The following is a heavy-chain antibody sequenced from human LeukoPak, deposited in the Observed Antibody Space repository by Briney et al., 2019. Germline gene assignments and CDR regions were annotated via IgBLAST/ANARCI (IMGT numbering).Heavy chain of an antibody. Sequence: SETLSLTCTVSGGSISSYYCSWIRQPPGKGLEWIGYIYTSGSTNYNPSLKSRVTISVDTSKNQFSLKLSSVTAADTAVYYCAGWSEGYCSSTSCYHWFDPWGQGTLVTVSS. J-gene: IGHJ5*02. CDR1: GGSISSYY. D-gene: IGHD2-2*01. CDR2: IYTSGST. CDR3: AGWSEGYCSSTSCYHWFDP. V-gene: IGHV4-4*09.